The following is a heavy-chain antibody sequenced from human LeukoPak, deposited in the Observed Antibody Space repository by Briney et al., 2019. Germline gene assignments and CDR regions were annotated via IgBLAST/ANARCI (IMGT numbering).Heavy chain of an antibody. V-gene: IGHV3-7*01. Sequence: GGSLRLSCAASGFTFSSYWMSWVRQAPGKGLEWEANIKQDGSEKYYVDSVKGRFTISRDNAKNSLYLQMNSLRAEDTAVYYCARDWGYSSGRYKGSCDYWGQGTLVTVSS. CDR1: GFTFSSYW. CDR3: ARDWGYSSGRYKGSCDY. J-gene: IGHJ4*02. D-gene: IGHD6-19*01. CDR2: IKQDGSEK.